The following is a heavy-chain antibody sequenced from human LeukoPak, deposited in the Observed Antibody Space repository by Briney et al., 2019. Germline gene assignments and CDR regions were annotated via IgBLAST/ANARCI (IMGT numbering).Heavy chain of an antibody. Sequence: ASVKVSCKASGGTFSSYAISWVRQAPGQGREGMGGIIPIFGAANYAQKFQGRVTITTDESTSTAYMELSSLRSEDTAVYYCARALYSSGWYGPAYWGQGTLVTVSS. CDR1: GGTFSSYA. J-gene: IGHJ4*02. V-gene: IGHV1-69*05. D-gene: IGHD6-19*01. CDR3: ARALYSSGWYGPAY. CDR2: IIPIFGAA.